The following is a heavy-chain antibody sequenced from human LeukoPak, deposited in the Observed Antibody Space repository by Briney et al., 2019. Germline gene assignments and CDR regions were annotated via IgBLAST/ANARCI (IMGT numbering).Heavy chain of an antibody. CDR2: IWYDGSNK. CDR3: ARPNAPYDSSGYYHLDY. J-gene: IGHJ4*02. V-gene: IGHV3-33*01. D-gene: IGHD3-22*01. CDR1: GFTFSSYG. Sequence: GGSLRLSCAASGFTFSSYGMHWVRQAPGKGLEWVAVIWYDGSNKYYADSVKGRFTISRDNSKNTLYLQMNSLRAEDTAVYYCARPNAPYDSSGYYHLDYWGQGTLVTVSS.